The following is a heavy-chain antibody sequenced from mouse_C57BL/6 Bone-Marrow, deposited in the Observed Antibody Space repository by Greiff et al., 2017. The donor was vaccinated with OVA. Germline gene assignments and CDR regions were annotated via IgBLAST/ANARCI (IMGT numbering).Heavy chain of an antibody. CDR1: GYSITSGYD. CDR3: ARRGSYYAMDY. CDR2: ISYSGST. J-gene: IGHJ4*01. V-gene: IGHV3-1*01. Sequence: EVKLQESGPGMVKPSQSLSLTCTVTGYSITSGYDWHWIRHFPGNKLEWMGYISYSGSTNYNPSLKSRISITHDTSKNHFFLKLNSVTTEDTATYYCARRGSYYAMDYWGQGTSVTVSS.